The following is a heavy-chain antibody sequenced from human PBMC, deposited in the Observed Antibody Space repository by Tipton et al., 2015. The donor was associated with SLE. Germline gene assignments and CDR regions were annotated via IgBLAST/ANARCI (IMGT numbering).Heavy chain of an antibody. J-gene: IGHJ4*02. D-gene: IGHD3-16*01. CDR1: GYNFRDYG. V-gene: IGHV1-18*01. CDR3: ARVNTGSYATPFDY. Sequence: QLVQSGAEVKRPGASVKVSCQASGYNFRDYGVSWVRQAPGQGLEWMGWISGYNGNTNYAQNLQGRVTMTTDTSTRTAYMELRSLRSDDTAIYYCARVNTGSYATPFDYWGQGTLVTVSS. CDR2: ISGYNGNT.